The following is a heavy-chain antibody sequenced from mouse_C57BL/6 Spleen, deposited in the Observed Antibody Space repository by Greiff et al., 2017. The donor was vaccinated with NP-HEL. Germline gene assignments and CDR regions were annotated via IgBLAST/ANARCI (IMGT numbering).Heavy chain of an antibody. J-gene: IGHJ4*01. CDR2: INPNYGTT. Sequence: EVQLQQSGPELVKPGALVKISCKASGYSFTDYNMNWVKQSNGKSLEWIGVINPNYGTTSYNQKFKGKATLTVDQSSSTAYMQLNSLTSEDSAVYCCAREKNDDDGGARNAMDYWSQGTSVTVSS. V-gene: IGHV1-39*01. CDR1: GYSFTDYN. D-gene: IGHD2-4*01. CDR3: AREKNDDDGGARNAMDY.